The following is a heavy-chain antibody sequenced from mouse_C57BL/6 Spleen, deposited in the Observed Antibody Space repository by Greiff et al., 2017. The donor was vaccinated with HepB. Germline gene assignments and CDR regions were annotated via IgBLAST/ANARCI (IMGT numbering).Heavy chain of an antibody. CDR1: GFTFSDYG. J-gene: IGHJ4*01. V-gene: IGHV5-17*01. D-gene: IGHD1-1*01. CDR2: ISSGSSTI. Sequence: EVHLVESGGGLVKPGGSLKLSCAASGFTFSDYGMHWVRQAPEKGLEWVAYISSGSSTIYYADTVKGRFTIARDNAKNTLFPQMNSLRSEDTAMDYCARPVDGQDYAMDYWGQGTSVTVSS. CDR3: ARPVDGQDYAMDY.